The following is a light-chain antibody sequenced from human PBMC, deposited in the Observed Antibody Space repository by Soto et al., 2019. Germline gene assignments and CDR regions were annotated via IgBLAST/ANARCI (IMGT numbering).Light chain of an antibody. J-gene: IGLJ1*01. CDR1: SSDVGGYDY. CDR3: ASYAGGKNFYV. Sequence: SALTQPPSASGSPGQTVTISCTGTSSDVGGYDYVSWYQQHPGEAPKLIIYEVTKRPSGVPDRFSGSKSGNTASLTVSGLQAEDEADYHCASYAGGKNFYVFGTGTKGTVL. V-gene: IGLV2-8*01. CDR2: EVT.